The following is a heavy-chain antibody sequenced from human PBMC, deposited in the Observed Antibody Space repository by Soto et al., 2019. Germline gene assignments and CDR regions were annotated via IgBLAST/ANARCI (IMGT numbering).Heavy chain of an antibody. V-gene: IGHV3-30*18. Sequence: QVQLVESGGGVVQPGRSLRLSCAASGFTFSSYGMHWVRQAPGKGLEWVAAISYDGSNKYYADSVKGRFTISRDNSKNTLYLQITALSDEATPLYYCSKDGSRGWSDYWGQGTLVTVSS. J-gene: IGHJ4*01. CDR3: SKDGSRGWSDY. CDR2: ISYDGSNK. CDR1: GFTFSSYG. D-gene: IGHD6-19*01.